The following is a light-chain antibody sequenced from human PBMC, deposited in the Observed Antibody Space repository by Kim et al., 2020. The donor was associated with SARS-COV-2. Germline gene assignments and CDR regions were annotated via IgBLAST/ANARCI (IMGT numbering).Light chain of an antibody. V-gene: IGLV1-51*01. CDR1: SSKIGNNY. Sequence: QKVANSCSGSSSKIGNNYVSWYQQLPGAAPKLLIFDNNERPSGIPDRFSGSKSGTSATLGITGLQTGDEADYYCGTWDSSLSAAVFGGGTQLTVL. CDR2: DNN. CDR3: GTWDSSLSAAV. J-gene: IGLJ7*01.